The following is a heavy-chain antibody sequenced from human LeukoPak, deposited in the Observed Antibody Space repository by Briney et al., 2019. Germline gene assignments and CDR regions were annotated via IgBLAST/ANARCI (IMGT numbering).Heavy chain of an antibody. CDR2: ISSSSSYI. Sequence: GGSLRLSCAASGFTFSSYSMTWVRQAPGKGLEWVSSISSSSSYIYYADSVKGRFTISRDNAKNSLYLQMNSLRAEDTAVYYCARDRGRGWYAYYFDYWGRGTLFTVSS. CDR1: GFTFSSYS. D-gene: IGHD6-19*01. J-gene: IGHJ4*02. V-gene: IGHV3-21*01. CDR3: ARDRGRGWYAYYFDY.